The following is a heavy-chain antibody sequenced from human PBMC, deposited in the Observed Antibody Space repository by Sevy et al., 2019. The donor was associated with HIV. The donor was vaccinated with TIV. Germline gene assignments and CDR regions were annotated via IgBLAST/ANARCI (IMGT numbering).Heavy chain of an antibody. J-gene: IGHJ4*02. CDR3: AKDPSRVLDRDY. CDR1: GFTFSNYA. Sequence: GGSLRLSCAASGFTFSNYAMNWVRQAPGKGPEWVSSISAGGGSAYYADSVKGRFTVSRDNSKNTLFLQLNSLRAEDTAVYYFAKDPSRVLDRDYWGQGTLVTVSS. CDR2: ISAGGGSA. V-gene: IGHV3-23*01. D-gene: IGHD3-3*01.